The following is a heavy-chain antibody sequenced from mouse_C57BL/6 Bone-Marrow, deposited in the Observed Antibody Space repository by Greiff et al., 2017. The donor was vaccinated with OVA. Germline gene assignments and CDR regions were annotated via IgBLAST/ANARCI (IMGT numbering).Heavy chain of an antibody. Sequence: VQLQQSGPELVKPGASVKISCKASGYTFTDYYMNWVKQSHGKSLEWIGDINPNNGGTSYNQKFKGKATLTVDKSSSTAYMELSSLTSEDSAVYYCAGGSSLGDWGQGTTLTVSS. CDR2: INPNNGGT. CDR1: GYTFTDYY. J-gene: IGHJ2*01. D-gene: IGHD1-1*01. V-gene: IGHV1-26*01. CDR3: AGGSSLGD.